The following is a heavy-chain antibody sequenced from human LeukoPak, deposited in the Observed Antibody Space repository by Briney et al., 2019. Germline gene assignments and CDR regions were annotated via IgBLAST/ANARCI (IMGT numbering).Heavy chain of an antibody. CDR3: AREAPYGGTDNWFDP. V-gene: IGHV1-69*04. Sequence: SVKVSCKASGGTFSSYAISWVRQAPGQGLEWMGRIIPILGIANYAQKSQGRVTITADKSISTAYLQWSSLKATDTAMYYCAREAPYGGTDNWFDPWGQGTLVTVSS. J-gene: IGHJ5*02. CDR1: GGTFSSYA. CDR2: IIPILGIA. D-gene: IGHD4-23*01.